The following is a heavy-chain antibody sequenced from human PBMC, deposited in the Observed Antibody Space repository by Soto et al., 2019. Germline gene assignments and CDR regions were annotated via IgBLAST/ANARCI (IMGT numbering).Heavy chain of an antibody. CDR3: TTASDYDSSGYYWGLYFDY. V-gene: IGHV3-15*01. CDR2: IKSRTENETT. CDR1: GFTFSNVW. J-gene: IGHJ4*02. D-gene: IGHD3-22*01. Sequence: PGGSLRLSCAASGFTFSNVWLSWVRQGPGKGLEWLGRIKSRTENETTDYASPARGRFIISRDDSKNTLYLQMNSLKTEDTAVYYCTTASDYDSSGYYWGLYFDYWGQGTLVTVSS.